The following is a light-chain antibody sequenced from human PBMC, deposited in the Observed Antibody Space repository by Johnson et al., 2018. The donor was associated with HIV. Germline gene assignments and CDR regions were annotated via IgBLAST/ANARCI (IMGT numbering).Light chain of an antibody. Sequence: QSVLTQPPSVSAAPGQKVTISCSGSSSNIGNNYVSWYQQFSGTAPKLLIYENNKRPSGIPDRFSGSKSGPSATRGSAGLQNGDEADYYCGTWDNSLSTGGVFGTGTKVTVL. J-gene: IGLJ1*01. CDR1: SSNIGNNY. CDR2: ENN. V-gene: IGLV1-51*02. CDR3: GTWDNSLSTGGV.